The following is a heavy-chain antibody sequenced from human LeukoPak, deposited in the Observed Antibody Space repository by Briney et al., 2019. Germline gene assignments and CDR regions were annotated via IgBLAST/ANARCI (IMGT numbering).Heavy chain of an antibody. CDR3: ARTPYAGYVDY. CDR1: GGSISSYY. J-gene: IGHJ4*02. CDR2: IYYSGST. V-gene: IGHV4-59*01. Sequence: SETLSLTCTVSGGSISSYYWSWIRQPPGKGLEWIGYIYYSGSTNYNPSLKSRVTISVDTSKNQFSLKLSSVTAADTAVYYCARTPYAGYVDYWGQGTLVTVS. D-gene: IGHD4-23*01.